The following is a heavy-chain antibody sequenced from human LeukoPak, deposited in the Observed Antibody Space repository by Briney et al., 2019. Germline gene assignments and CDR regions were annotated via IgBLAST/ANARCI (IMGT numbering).Heavy chain of an antibody. CDR1: GYTFTSYY. J-gene: IGHJ4*02. Sequence: ASVTVSCTASGYTFTSYYMHWVRQAPGQGLEWMGIINPSGGSTSYAQKFQGRVTMTRDTSTSTVYMELSSLRSEDTAVYYCARGYSSSHFFAPFDYWGQGTLVTVSS. CDR3: ARGYSSSHFFAPFDY. V-gene: IGHV1-46*01. D-gene: IGHD6-6*01. CDR2: INPSGGST.